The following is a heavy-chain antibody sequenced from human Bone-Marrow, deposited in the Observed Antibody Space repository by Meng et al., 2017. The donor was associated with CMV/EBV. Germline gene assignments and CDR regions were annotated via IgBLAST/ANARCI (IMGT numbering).Heavy chain of an antibody. V-gene: IGHV6-1*01. Sequence: STSAAWNWIRQSPSRGLEWLGRTYYRSKWYNDYAVSVKSRITINPDTSKNQFSLQLNSVTPEDTAVYYCARDPSVRYSGSYYPWFDYWGQGTLVTVSS. CDR3: ARDPSVRYSGSYYPWFDY. D-gene: IGHD1-26*01. CDR2: TYYRSKWYN. J-gene: IGHJ4*02. CDR1: STSAA.